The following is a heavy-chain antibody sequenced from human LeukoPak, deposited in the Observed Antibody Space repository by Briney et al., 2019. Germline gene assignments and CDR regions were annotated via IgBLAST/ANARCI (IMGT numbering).Heavy chain of an antibody. CDR2: IYSGGST. J-gene: IGHJ4*02. Sequence: GGSLRLSCAASGFTFSSYAMSWVRQAPGKGLEWVSVIYSGGSTYYADSVKGRFTISRDNSKNTLYLQMNSLRAEDTAVYYCARARGGSGGPYYFDYWGQGTLVTVSS. CDR1: GFTFSSYA. V-gene: IGHV3-66*01. CDR3: ARARGGSGGPYYFDY. D-gene: IGHD6-19*01.